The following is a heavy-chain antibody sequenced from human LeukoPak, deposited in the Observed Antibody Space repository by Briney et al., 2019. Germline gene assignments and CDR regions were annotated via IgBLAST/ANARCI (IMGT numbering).Heavy chain of an antibody. CDR1: GGSISSGGYY. CDR2: IYYSGST. CDR3: ARGDYGGNEYYFDY. J-gene: IGHJ4*02. D-gene: IGHD4-23*01. V-gene: IGHV4-31*03. Sequence: KASQTLSLTCTVSGGSISSGGYYWSWIRQHPGKGLEWIGYIYYSGSTYYNPSLKSRVTISVDTSKNQFSLKLSSVTAADTAVYYCARGDYGGNEYYFDYWGRGTLVTVSS.